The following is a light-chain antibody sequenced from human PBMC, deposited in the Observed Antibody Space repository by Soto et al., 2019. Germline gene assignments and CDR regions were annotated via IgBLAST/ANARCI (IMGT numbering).Light chain of an antibody. CDR1: SSDVGGYNY. Sequence: QSALTQPASVSGSPGQSITISCTGTSSDVGGYNYVSWYQQHPGKAPKLMIYEVSYRPSGVSNRFSGSKSGNTASLTISGLQAEDEAYYHCSSYTSSRTLVFGGGTKLTVL. J-gene: IGLJ2*01. V-gene: IGLV2-14*01. CDR3: SSYTSSRTLV. CDR2: EVS.